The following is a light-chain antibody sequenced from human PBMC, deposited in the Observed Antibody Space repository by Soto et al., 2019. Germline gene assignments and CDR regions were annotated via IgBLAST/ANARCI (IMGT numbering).Light chain of an antibody. Sequence: DFRVKQSAALLSASAGERVTITCQASHCLXSSLGWYQQKPGEAPRFLTYAASTLQRGGPSRFSGSGYGTEFTLTISSLQPDYFASYYFQKLQNFPLTFGQGTRLEIK. CDR1: HCLXSS. CDR2: AAS. J-gene: IGKJ5*01. CDR3: QKLQNFPLT. V-gene: IGKV1-9*01.